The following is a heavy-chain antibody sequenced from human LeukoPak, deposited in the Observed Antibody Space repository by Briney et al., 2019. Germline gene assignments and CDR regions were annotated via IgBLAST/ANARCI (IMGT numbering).Heavy chain of an antibody. Sequence: GGSLRLSCEASGFTFSSYAMHWVRQAPGKGLEWVAVITYDGSNKYYADSVKGRFTISRDNSKNTLYLQMNSLRAEDTAVYYCARETPPIAAAGTDNDAFDIWGQGTMVTVSS. CDR3: ARETPPIAAAGTDNDAFDI. D-gene: IGHD6-13*01. J-gene: IGHJ3*02. CDR2: ITYDGSNK. V-gene: IGHV3-30*04. CDR1: GFTFSSYA.